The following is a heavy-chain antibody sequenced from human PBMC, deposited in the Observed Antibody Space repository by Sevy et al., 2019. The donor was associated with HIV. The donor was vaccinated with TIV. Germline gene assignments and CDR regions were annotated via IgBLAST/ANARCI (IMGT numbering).Heavy chain of an antibody. CDR1: GFIISRNY. J-gene: IGHJ4*02. Sequence: GGSLRLSCAASGFIISRNYMSWVRQAPGKGLEWVGRIKSKTDGRPTDYAAPVKGRFTISRDESKNTLYLQMNSLKTEDTAVYYCTTDAHDFTNYPSPYYFDQWGQGTLVTVSS. CDR3: TTDAHDFTNYPSPYYFDQ. CDR2: IKSKTDGRPT. V-gene: IGHV3-15*01. D-gene: IGHD4-4*01.